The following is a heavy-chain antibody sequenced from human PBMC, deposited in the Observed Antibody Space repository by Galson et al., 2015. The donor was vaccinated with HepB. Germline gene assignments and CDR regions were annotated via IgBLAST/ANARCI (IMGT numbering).Heavy chain of an antibody. D-gene: IGHD5-18*01. V-gene: IGHV3-23*01. CDR1: GFTFRNYA. J-gene: IGHJ5*01. Sequence: SLRLSCAASGFTFRNYAMSWVRQAPGTGLELVSAITPSGDNTYSADSVKGRFTISRDNSNNMLYLQMNSLRAEDAGLYFCAKGYGLFDSWGQGILVTVSS. CDR2: ITPSGDNT. CDR3: AKGYGLFDS.